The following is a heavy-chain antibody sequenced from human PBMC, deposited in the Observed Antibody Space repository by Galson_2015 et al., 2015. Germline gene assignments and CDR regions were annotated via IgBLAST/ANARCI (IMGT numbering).Heavy chain of an antibody. CDR1: GGSIDDSGYH. CDR2: VYYSGST. J-gene: IGHJ5*02. V-gene: IGHV4-39*01. D-gene: IGHD2-2*01. Sequence: ETLSLTCTVSGGSIDDSGYHWAWIRQSPGKGLEWIGRVYYSGSTKYNPSLKSRVTMSVDTSKSQFSLRLNSVTAADTAVYYCARSSSATWDNWFDPWGRGTLVIVSS. CDR3: ARSSSATWDNWFDP.